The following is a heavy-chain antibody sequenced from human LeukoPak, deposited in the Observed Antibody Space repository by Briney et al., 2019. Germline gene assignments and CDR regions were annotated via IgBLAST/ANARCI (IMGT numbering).Heavy chain of an antibody. CDR3: ARATEFDY. V-gene: IGHV1-2*02. J-gene: IGHJ4*02. CDR2: ITPNSGGT. CDR1: GYTFAAYY. Sequence: ASVKVSCKTSGYTFAAYYIHWVRQAPGQGLEWMGWITPNSGGTNYAQKFQGRVTMTRDTSISTAYMELSIPRSDDTAVYYCARATEFDYWGQGTLVTVSS.